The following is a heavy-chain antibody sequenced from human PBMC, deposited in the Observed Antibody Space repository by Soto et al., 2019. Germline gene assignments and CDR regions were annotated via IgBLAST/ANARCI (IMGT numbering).Heavy chain of an antibody. Sequence: PVKVSSKASGFTFTSSAVQWVRQARGQRLEWIGWIVVGSGNTNYAQKFQERVTITRDMSTSTAYMELSSLRSEDTAVYYCAADRGYSGYDYWGYYYYYYGMDVWGQGTTVTVSS. CDR3: AADRGYSGYDYWGYYYYYYGMDV. CDR2: IVVGSGNT. J-gene: IGHJ6*02. CDR1: GFTFTSSA. V-gene: IGHV1-58*01. D-gene: IGHD5-12*01.